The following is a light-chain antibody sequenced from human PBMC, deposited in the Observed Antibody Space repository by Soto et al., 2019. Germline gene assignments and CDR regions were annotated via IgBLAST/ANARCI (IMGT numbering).Light chain of an antibody. J-gene: IGKJ2*01. Sequence: DIQMTQSPSSLSVFVGDRVTITCRASQSITNYLDWYQQKPGKAPKLLVYAASSLQSGVPSRFIGNGSGTDFTLTISSLQPEDFASYYCQQSDSYPYTFGQGTKLEIK. CDR1: QSITNY. V-gene: IGKV1-39*01. CDR2: AAS. CDR3: QQSDSYPYT.